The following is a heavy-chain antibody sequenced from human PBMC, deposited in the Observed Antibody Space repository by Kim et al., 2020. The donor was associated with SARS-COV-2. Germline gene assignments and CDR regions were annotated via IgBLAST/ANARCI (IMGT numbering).Heavy chain of an antibody. V-gene: IGHV1-3*01. J-gene: IGHJ4*02. Sequence: NIKDTQKFQGRATLTWEKSASTAYMELRALTSEDTAVYYCARDLLHSGYDYWGQGTLVTVSS. CDR2: NI. CDR3: ARDLLHSGYDY. D-gene: IGHD5-12*01.